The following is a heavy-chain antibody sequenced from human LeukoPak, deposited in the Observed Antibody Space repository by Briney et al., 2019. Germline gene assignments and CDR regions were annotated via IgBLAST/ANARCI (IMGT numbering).Heavy chain of an antibody. CDR3: AREWGMATIDY. Sequence: GGSLRLSCAASGFTFRSYSMNWVRQTPGKGLEWVSSISSSSSYIYYADSVKGRFTISRDNAKNSLYLQMNSLRAEDTAVYYCAREWGMATIDYWGQGTLVTVSS. CDR1: GFTFRSYS. CDR2: ISSSSSYI. J-gene: IGHJ4*02. V-gene: IGHV3-21*01. D-gene: IGHD5-24*01.